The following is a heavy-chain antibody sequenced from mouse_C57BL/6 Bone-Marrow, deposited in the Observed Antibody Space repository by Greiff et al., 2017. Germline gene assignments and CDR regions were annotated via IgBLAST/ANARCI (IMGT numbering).Heavy chain of an antibody. CDR1: GHTFTSYW. Sequence: VQLQQPGAELVKPGASVKLSCKASGHTFTSYWMHWVKQRPGQGLEWIGMIHPNSGSTNYNEKFKSKATLTVDKSSSTAYMQLSSLTSEDSAVYYCARSRLTRFAYWGQGTLVTVSA. J-gene: IGHJ3*01. V-gene: IGHV1-64*01. D-gene: IGHD1-3*01. CDR3: ARSRLTRFAY. CDR2: IHPNSGST.